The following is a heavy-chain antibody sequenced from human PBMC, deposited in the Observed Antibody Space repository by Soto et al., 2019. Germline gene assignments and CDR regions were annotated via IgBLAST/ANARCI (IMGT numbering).Heavy chain of an antibody. CDR2: IYPSDSDT. CDR3: ASSSSAWNKFFDK. V-gene: IGHV5-51*01. CDR1: GYTFTNNW. D-gene: IGHD1-1*01. J-gene: IGHJ4*01. Sequence: GESLKISCKGSGYTFTNNWIAWVRQMPGKGLEYVGLIYPSDSDTRFGPTFQGQVTISADKSINTAYLQWSNLRASDTATYFCASSSSAWNKFFDKWGQGTLVTVSS.